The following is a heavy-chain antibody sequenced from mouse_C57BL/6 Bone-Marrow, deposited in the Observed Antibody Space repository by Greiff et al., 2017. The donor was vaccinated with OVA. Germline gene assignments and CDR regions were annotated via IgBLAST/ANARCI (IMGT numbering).Heavy chain of an antibody. CDR2: IYPGDGDT. V-gene: IGHV1-82*01. Sequence: QVQLQQSGPELVKPGASVKISCKASGYAFSSSWMNWVKQRPGKGLEWIGRIYPGDGDTNYNGKFKGKATLTADKSSSTAYMQLSSLTSEDSAVYVGAKTWLLRAMDGWGEGTSVTVSS. CDR1: GYAFSSSW. J-gene: IGHJ4*01. CDR3: AKTWLLRAMDG. D-gene: IGHD2-3*01.